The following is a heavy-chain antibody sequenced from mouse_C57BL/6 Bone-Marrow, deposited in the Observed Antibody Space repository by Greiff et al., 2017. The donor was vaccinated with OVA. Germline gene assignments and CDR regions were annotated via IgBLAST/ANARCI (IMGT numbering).Heavy chain of an antibody. CDR2: IWTGGGT. CDR1: GFSLTSYA. V-gene: IGHV2-9-1*01. CDR3: ARSGNYVDYAMDY. J-gene: IGHJ4*01. D-gene: IGHD2-1*01. Sequence: VKLMESGPGLVAPSQSLSITCTVSGFSLTSYAISWVRQPPGKGLEWLGVIWTGGGTNYNSALKSRLSISKDNSKSQVFLKINSLQTDDTARYYCARSGNYVDYAMDYWGQGTSVTVSS.